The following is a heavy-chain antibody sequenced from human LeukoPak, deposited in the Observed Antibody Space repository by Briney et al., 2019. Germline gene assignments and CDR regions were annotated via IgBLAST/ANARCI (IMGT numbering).Heavy chain of an antibody. V-gene: IGHV6-1*01. CDR2: TYYRSKWYN. CDR1: GESVSSNRAA. J-gene: IGHJ6*02. Sequence: SQPLSLTCGISGESVSSNRAAWNWIRQSPSRGLESLGRTYYRSKWYNDYVVSVKSRITINPDTTKNQLSLQLNSVIPEDTAVYYCARAPANFYYGMDVWGQGTTVTVSS. CDR3: ARAPANFYYGMDV.